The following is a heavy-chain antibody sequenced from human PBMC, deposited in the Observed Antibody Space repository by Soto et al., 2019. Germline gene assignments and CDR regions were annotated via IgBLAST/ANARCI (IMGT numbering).Heavy chain of an antibody. CDR1: GGSISSSSYY. V-gene: IGHV4-39*01. J-gene: IGHJ4*02. CDR3: AGLTVAGNPYFDY. Sequence: QLQLQESGPGLVKPSETLSLTCTVSGGSISSSSYYWGWIRQPPGKGLEWIGSIYYSGSTYYNPSLKSRVTISVDTSKNHCSLKLSSVTAADTAVYYCAGLTVAGNPYFDYWGQGTLVTVSS. D-gene: IGHD6-19*01. CDR2: IYYSGST.